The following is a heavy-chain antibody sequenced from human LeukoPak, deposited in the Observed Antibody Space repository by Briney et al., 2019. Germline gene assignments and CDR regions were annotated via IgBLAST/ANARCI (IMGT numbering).Heavy chain of an antibody. CDR3: ARDVPVRVRDYYDSSGYYFPIDP. V-gene: IGHV4-61*02. Sequence: SETLSLTCTVSGGSISSGSYYWSWIRQPAGKGLEWIGRIYTSGRTNYNPSLKSRVTMSVDTSENQFSLKLSSVTAADTAVYYCARDVPVRVRDYYDSSGYYFPIDPWGQGTLVTVSS. J-gene: IGHJ5*02. CDR2: IYTSGRT. D-gene: IGHD3-22*01. CDR1: GGSISSGSYY.